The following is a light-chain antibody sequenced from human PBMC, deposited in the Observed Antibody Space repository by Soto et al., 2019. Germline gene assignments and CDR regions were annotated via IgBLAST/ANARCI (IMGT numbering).Light chain of an antibody. CDR1: QAITNN. J-gene: IGKJ1*01. Sequence: DIHLTQSPSSLSASVGDRVTITCRASQAITNNLAWYQQKPGNPPRLLIYEESTLHSGVPSRFSGRKVGTQFTLTISSLQPEDFATYYCQQSYSTPRTFGQGTKVDIK. V-gene: IGKV1-39*01. CDR2: EES. CDR3: QQSYSTPRT.